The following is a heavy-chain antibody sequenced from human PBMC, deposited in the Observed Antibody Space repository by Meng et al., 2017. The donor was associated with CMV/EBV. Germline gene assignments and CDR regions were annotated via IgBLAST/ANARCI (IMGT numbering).Heavy chain of an antibody. J-gene: IGHJ3*02. V-gene: IGHV4-34*01. CDR1: GGSFSGYY. CDR3: ARKAQDCSSTSCYPFDI. D-gene: IGHD2-2*01. Sequence: GSLRLSCAVYGGSFSGYYWSWIRQPPGKGLEWIGEINHSGSTNYNPSPKSRVTISVDTSKNQFSLKLSSVTAADTAVYYCARKAQDCSSTSCYPFDIWGQGTMVTVSS. CDR2: INHSGST.